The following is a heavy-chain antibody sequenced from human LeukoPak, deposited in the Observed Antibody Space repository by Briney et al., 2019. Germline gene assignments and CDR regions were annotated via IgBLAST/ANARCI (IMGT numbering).Heavy chain of an antibody. CDR1: GLTLSNYW. J-gene: IGHJ4*02. D-gene: IGHD3-16*01. CDR3: AIWGADQNY. Sequence: PRGSLRVSCAVSGLTLSNYWMNWVRQAPGKGLEWVANINPDGGEERYVDSVKGRFVIPRDNAKNSLYLQMNRLRAEDTAVYYCAIWGADQNYWGEGTLVTVSS. CDR2: INPDGGEE. V-gene: IGHV3-7*02.